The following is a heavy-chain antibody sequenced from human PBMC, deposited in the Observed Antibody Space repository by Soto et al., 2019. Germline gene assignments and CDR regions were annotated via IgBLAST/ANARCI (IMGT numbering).Heavy chain of an antibody. J-gene: IGHJ4*02. D-gene: IGHD3-22*01. CDR3: ARDSYYYDTSGYPSVRFDY. CDR1: GGSVSSGGYY. CDR2: IYYSGST. Sequence: PSETLSLTCTVSGGSVSSGGYYWSWIRQPPGKGLEWIGYIYYSGSTNYNPSLKSRVTISVDTSKNQFSLKLSSVTAADTAVYYCARDSYYYDTSGYPSVRFDYWGQGTLVTVSS. V-gene: IGHV4-61*08.